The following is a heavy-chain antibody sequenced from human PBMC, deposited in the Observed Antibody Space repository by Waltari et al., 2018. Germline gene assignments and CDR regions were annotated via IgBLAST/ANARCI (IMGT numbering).Heavy chain of an antibody. CDR3: ARGGYSSYDYVWGSYRRQPTFDY. CDR2: INHSGST. Sequence: HVQPQQWGAGLLKPSETLSLTCVVYGGSFSGYYWSWLRQPPGKWLECLGEINHSGSTNYNPSLKGRDTISVDTSKSQFSLKLSSVTAADTAVYYCARGGYSSYDYVWGSYRRQPTFDYWGQGTLVTVSS. CDR1: GGSFSGYY. V-gene: IGHV4-34*01. D-gene: IGHD3-16*02. J-gene: IGHJ4*02.